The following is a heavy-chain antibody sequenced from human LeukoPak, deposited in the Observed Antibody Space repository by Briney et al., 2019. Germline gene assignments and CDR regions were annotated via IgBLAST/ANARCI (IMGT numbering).Heavy chain of an antibody. Sequence: GRSLRLSCAASGFTFSSYAMHWVRQAPGKGLEWVAVISYDGSNKYYADSVKGRFNISRDNSKNTLYLQMNSLRAEDTAVYYCARVSRGYSSSWWSIDYYYYYGMDVWGQGTTVTVSS. V-gene: IGHV3-30*04. CDR1: GFTFSSYA. CDR3: ARVSRGYSSSWWSIDYYYYYGMDV. CDR2: ISYDGSNK. D-gene: IGHD6-13*01. J-gene: IGHJ6*02.